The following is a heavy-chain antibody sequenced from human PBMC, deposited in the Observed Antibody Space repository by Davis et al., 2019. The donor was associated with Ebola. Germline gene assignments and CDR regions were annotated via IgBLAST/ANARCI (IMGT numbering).Heavy chain of an antibody. J-gene: IGHJ4*02. Sequence: GESLKISCAASGFTFSSYSMNWVRQAPGKGLEWVSYISSSSSTIYYADSVKGRFTISRDNVKNSLYLQMNSLRAEDTAVYYCARASRASWDYWGQGILVTVSS. V-gene: IGHV3-48*01. CDR1: GFTFSSYS. CDR2: ISSSSSTI. CDR3: ARASRASWDY.